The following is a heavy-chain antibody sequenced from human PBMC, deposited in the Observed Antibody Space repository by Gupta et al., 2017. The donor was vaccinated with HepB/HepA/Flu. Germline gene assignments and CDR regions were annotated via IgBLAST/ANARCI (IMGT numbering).Heavy chain of an antibody. V-gene: IGHV4-59*01. CDR2: IYYMGIT. J-gene: IGHJ4*02. CDR3: VRGGGSNNN. Sequence: QVQLQESGPGLVKPSETLSLTCTVSGGSISSYYWRWIRQPPGKGLEWIGYIYYMGITNYNPSLKGGATISADTPKSYFSRNLSPVTAADTAVYNVVRGGGSNNNWVQGTLVTVSS. CDR1: GGSISSYY. D-gene: IGHD1-26*01.